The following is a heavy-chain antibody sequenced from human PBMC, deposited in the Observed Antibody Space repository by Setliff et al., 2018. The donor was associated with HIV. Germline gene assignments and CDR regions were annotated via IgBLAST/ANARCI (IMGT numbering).Heavy chain of an antibody. CDR2: MASRHDGGTT. CDR3: TTDLGGSYHGWNY. V-gene: IGHV3-15*04. CDR1: GFSFSNAW. D-gene: IGHD1-26*01. J-gene: IGHJ4*02. Sequence: GGSLRLSCAASGFTASGFSFSNAWLTWVRHCPGRGLEWLGRMASRHDGGTTDYAAPVKGRFTISRDDSKNTLYLQMNSLKTEDTAVYYCTTDLGGSYHGWNYWGQGTLVTVSS.